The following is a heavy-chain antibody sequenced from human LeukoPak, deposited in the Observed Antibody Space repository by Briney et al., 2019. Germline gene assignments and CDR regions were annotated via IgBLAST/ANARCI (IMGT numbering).Heavy chain of an antibody. Sequence: GFLRLSCAASGFXFSSYGMHWVRQAPGKGLEWVAVISYDGSNKYYADSVKGRFTISRDNSKNTLYLQMNSLRAEDTALYYCTTRLRNHFDYWGQGTQVTVSS. CDR2: ISYDGSNK. J-gene: IGHJ4*02. D-gene: IGHD5-12*01. CDR3: TTRLRNHFDY. V-gene: IGHV3-30*03. CDR1: GFXFSSYG.